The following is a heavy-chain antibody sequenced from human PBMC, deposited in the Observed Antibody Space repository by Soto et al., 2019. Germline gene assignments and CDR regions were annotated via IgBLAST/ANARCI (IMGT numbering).Heavy chain of an antibody. CDR2: ISSSSSYI. CDR3: ASLTGNYDFWSGYSDFDY. D-gene: IGHD3-3*01. Sequence: PGGSLILSCAASGFTFSSYSMHWVRQAPGQGLEWVSSISSSSSYIYYADSVKGRFTISRDNAKNSLYLQMNSLRAEDTAVYYCASLTGNYDFWSGYSDFDYWGQGTLVTVS. V-gene: IGHV3-21*01. J-gene: IGHJ4*02. CDR1: GFTFSSYS.